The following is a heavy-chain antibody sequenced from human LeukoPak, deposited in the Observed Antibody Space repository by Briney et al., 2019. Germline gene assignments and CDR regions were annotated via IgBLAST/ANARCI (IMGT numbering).Heavy chain of an antibody. J-gene: IGHJ3*02. CDR3: ARVPPVGPKRGAFDI. V-gene: IGHV1-69*13. CDR2: IIPIFGTA. Sequence: SVKVSCKASGGTFSSYAISWVRQAPGQGLEWMGGIIPIFGTANCAQKFQGRVTITADESTSTAYMELSSLRSEDTAVYYCARVPPVGPKRGAFDIWGQGTMVTVSS. CDR1: GGTFSSYA. D-gene: IGHD1-26*01.